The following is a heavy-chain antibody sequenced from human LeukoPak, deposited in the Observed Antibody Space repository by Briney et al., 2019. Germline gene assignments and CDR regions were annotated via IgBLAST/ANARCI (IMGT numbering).Heavy chain of an antibody. D-gene: IGHD4-17*01. CDR1: GLTFSSNA. V-gene: IGHV3-23*01. J-gene: IGHJ3*02. CDR2: IGGSGGST. Sequence: PGGSLRLSCAASGLTFSSNAMSWVRQAPGKGLEWVSAIGGSGGSTYYADSVKGRFTISRDNSKNTLYLQMNSLRAEDTAVYYCAKDFYGVGAFDIWGQGTMATVSS. CDR3: AKDFYGVGAFDI.